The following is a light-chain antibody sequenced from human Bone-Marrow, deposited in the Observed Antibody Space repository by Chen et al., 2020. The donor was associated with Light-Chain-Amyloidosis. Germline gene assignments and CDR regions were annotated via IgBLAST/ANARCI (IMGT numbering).Light chain of an antibody. CDR1: SSNLGAGYD. Sequence: QSVLTQPPSVSGAPGQRVTISCTGSSSNLGAGYDVHWYQQLPGTAPKLLIYGNSNRPSGVPDRCAGSKSGAAASMGSTGLQDEDEADDYGQYYDSAHVVFGGGTKLTVL. J-gene: IGLJ2*01. V-gene: IGLV1-40*01. CDR2: GNS. CDR3: QYYDSAHVV.